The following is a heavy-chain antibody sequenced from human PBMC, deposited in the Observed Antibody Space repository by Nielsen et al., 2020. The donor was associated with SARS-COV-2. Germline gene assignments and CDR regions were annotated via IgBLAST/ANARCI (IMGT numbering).Heavy chain of an antibody. CDR1: GYTFTSYA. V-gene: IGHV7-4-1*02. CDR2: INTNTGNP. J-gene: IGHJ6*02. D-gene: IGHD5-18*01. CDR3: ARVRNRRLLVYYYYYGMDV. Sequence: ASVKVSCKASGYTFTSYAMNWVRQAPRQGLEWMGWINTNTGNPTYAQGFTGRFVFSLDTSVSTAYLQISSLKAEDTAVYYCARVRNRRLLVYYYYYGMDVWGQGTTVTVSS.